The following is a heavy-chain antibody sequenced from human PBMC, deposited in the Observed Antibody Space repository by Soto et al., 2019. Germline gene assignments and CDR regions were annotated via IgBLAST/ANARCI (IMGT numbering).Heavy chain of an antibody. CDR1: GVTFSSHG. CDR2: ISANGISK. Sequence: GRSLRLSCSASGVTFSSHGMHWVRQAPGKGLEHDTAISANGISKFYADSVKGRFTISRDNSKKKLYLQMSSLTAEDTAVYYCVKDASYHGSGSYYGMDVWGQGTTVTVSS. D-gene: IGHD3-10*01. CDR3: VKDASYHGSGSYYGMDV. V-gene: IGHV3-64D*06. J-gene: IGHJ6*02.